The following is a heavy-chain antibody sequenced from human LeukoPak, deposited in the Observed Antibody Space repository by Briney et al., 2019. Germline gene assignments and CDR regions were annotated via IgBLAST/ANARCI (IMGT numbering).Heavy chain of an antibody. V-gene: IGHV4-4*07. CDR1: GGSINVYY. Sequence: PSETLSLTCTVSGGSINVYYWSWIRQPAGKGLQWIGRISTSGNTDYNPSLKSRVTMSVDTSENQFSLKLSSVTAADTAVYYCAYYYDSSGFYPEMSWGQGILVTVSS. J-gene: IGHJ4*02. CDR2: ISTSGNT. CDR3: AYYYDSSGFYPEMS. D-gene: IGHD3-22*01.